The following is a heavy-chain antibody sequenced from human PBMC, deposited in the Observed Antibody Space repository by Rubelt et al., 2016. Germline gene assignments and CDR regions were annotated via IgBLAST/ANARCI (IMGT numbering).Heavy chain of an antibody. CDR3: ARASFYYDSSGDYYYYYGMDV. J-gene: IGHJ6*02. Sequence: GGSLKLSCAASGFTFSSYSMNWIRQAPGKGLEYIEYISTQYRIIHYADSVKGRFAISSDNAKNSLYLQMSSLRDEDTAVYYCARASFYYDSSGDYYYYYGMDVWGQGTTVTVSS. V-gene: IGHV3-48*02. D-gene: IGHD3-22*01. CDR2: ISTQYRII. CDR1: GFTFSSYS.